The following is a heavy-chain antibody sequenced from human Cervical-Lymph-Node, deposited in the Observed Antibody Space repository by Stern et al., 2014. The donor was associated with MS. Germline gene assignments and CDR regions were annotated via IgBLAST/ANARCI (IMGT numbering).Heavy chain of an antibody. J-gene: IGHJ6*02. CDR1: GFTFTYYW. V-gene: IGHV5-51*03. CDR3: ARRKGYSSDGMDV. Sequence: VQLVQSGPEVKKPGESLKISCQGSGFTFTYYWIAWVRQMPGKGLEWLGVIYPSDSDTRYSPSFQARVTISADKSISTAYLQWSSLKASDTATYFCARRKGYSSDGMDVWGQGTTVTVSS. D-gene: IGHD6-19*01. CDR2: IYPSDSDT.